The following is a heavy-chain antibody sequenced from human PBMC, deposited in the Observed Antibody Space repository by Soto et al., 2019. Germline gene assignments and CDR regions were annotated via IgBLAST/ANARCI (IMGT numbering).Heavy chain of an antibody. J-gene: IGHJ5*02. CDR3: ARLGDIVVVPAAMGVANWFDP. CDR2: IYYSGST. D-gene: IGHD2-2*01. Sequence: PSETLSLTCTVSGGSISSSSYYWGWIRQPPGKGLEWIGSIYYSGSTYYNPSLKSRVTISVDTSKNQFSLKLSSVTAADTAVYYCARLGDIVVVPAAMGVANWFDPWGQGTLVTVSS. V-gene: IGHV4-39*01. CDR1: GGSISSSSYY.